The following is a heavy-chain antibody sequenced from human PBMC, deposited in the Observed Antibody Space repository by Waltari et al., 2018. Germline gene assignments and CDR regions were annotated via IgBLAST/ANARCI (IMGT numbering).Heavy chain of an antibody. D-gene: IGHD2-15*01. V-gene: IGHV3-53*01. CDR2: IYSGGST. Sequence: EVQLVESGGGLIQPGGSLRLSCAASGFTVSSNYMSWVRQAPGKGLGWVSVIYSGGSTYYADAVKGRFTISRDNSKNTLYLQMNSLRAEDTAVYYCARDSSGGNSDYWGQGTLVTVSS. CDR1: GFTVSSNY. J-gene: IGHJ4*02. CDR3: ARDSSGGNSDY.